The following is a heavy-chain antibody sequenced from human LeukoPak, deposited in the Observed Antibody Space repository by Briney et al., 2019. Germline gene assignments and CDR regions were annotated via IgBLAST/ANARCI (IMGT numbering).Heavy chain of an antibody. CDR1: AFTFTNYA. V-gene: IGHV3-23*01. J-gene: IGHJ4*02. D-gene: IGHD1-1*01. Sequence: GGSLRLSCTASAFTFTNYAMNWVRKAPGKGLEWVSTISGSGTVTYYADSVKGRFTISRDDSTVYLQMNSLRAEDTAFYYCAYLGLSSDWNDVPGPQIDYWGQGALVTFSS. CDR3: AYLGLSSDWNDVPGPQIDY. CDR2: ISGSGTVT.